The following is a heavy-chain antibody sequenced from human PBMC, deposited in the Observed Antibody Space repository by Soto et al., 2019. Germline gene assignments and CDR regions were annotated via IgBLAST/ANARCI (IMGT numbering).Heavy chain of an antibody. J-gene: IGHJ6*04. CDR1: GGSISSYY. D-gene: IGHD6-6*01. CDR3: ARGIAARRRRVVDV. V-gene: IGHV4-59*01. Sequence: SETLSLTCTVSGGSISSYYWSWIRQPPGKGLEWIGYIYYSGSTNYNPSLKSRVTISVDTSKNQFSLKPSSVTAADTAVYYCARGIAARRRRVVDVWGKGTTVTVSS. CDR2: IYYSGST.